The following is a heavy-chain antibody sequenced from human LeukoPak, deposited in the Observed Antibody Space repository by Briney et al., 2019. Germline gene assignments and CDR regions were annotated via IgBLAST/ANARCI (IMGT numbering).Heavy chain of an antibody. D-gene: IGHD2-8*01. CDR3: ARGTNMMASLRFDP. Sequence: NPSETLSLTCTISGGSISTYYWSWIRQPPGKGLEWIGYIYYSGSTKYNPSVKSRVTISVDTSKNQFSLKVSSVTAADTAVYYCARGTNMMASLRFDPWGQGTLVTVSS. CDR2: IYYSGST. CDR1: GGSISTYY. J-gene: IGHJ5*02. V-gene: IGHV4-59*01.